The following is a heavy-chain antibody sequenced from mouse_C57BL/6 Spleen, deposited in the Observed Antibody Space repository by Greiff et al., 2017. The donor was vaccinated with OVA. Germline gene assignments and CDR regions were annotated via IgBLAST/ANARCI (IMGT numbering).Heavy chain of an antibody. V-gene: IGHV1-52*01. Sequence: VQLQQPGAELVRPGSSVKLSCKASGYTFTSYWMHWVKQRPIQGLAWIGNIDPSDSETHSNQKFKDTATLTVDQSSRTSYMQLSSLTSEDSAVYYSARTDYGSSYFWYFDVWGTGTTVTVSS. CDR3: ARTDYGSSYFWYFDV. CDR1: GYTFTSYW. J-gene: IGHJ1*03. D-gene: IGHD1-1*01. CDR2: IDPSDSET.